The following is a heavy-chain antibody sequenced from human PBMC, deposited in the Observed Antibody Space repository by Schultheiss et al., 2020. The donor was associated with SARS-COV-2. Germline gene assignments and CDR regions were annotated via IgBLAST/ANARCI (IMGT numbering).Heavy chain of an antibody. CDR1: GFTFSSYS. CDR3: ASGLGYSNYWSPPDV. J-gene: IGHJ6*02. V-gene: IGHV3-21*01. Sequence: GGSLRLSCAASGFTFSSYSMNWVRQAPGKGLEWVSSISSSSSYIYYADSVKGRFTISRDNAKNSLYLQMNSLRAEDTAVYYCASGLGYSNYWSPPDVWGQGTTVTVSS. D-gene: IGHD4-11*01. CDR2: ISSSSSYI.